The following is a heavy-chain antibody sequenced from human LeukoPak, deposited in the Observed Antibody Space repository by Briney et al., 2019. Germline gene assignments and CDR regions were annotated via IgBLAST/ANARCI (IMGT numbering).Heavy chain of an antibody. CDR3: AKDGPTSYVAYYFDY. Sequence: GRSLRLSCAASGFTFSSYAMSWVRQAPGKGLEWVSAISGSGGSTYYADSVKGRLTISRDNSKNTLYLQMNSLRAEDTAVYYCAKDGPTSYVAYYFDYWGQGALGTVSS. V-gene: IGHV3-23*01. CDR1: GFTFSSYA. CDR2: ISGSGGST. D-gene: IGHD5-18*01. J-gene: IGHJ4*02.